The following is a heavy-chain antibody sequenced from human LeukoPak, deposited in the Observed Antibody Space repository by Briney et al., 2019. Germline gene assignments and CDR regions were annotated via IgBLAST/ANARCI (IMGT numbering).Heavy chain of an antibody. CDR2: ITGRGGGS. J-gene: IGHJ4*02. CDR3: AKDVVSSGWFSHLFDS. Sequence: GGSLRLSCAASGFTFINYAMSWVRQAPGKGLEWVSGITGRGGGSKYAAFVKGRFTISRDSATNTLYLQINSLRVEDTAIYYCAKDVVSSGWFSHLFDSWGRGTLVTVPS. CDR1: GFTFINYA. D-gene: IGHD6-19*01. V-gene: IGHV3-23*01.